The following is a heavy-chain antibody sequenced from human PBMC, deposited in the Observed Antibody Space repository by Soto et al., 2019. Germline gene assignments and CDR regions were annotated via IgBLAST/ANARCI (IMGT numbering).Heavy chain of an antibody. CDR1: GGTFSSYA. V-gene: IGHV1-69*10. Sequence: ASVKVSCKASGGTFSSYAISWVRQAPGQGLEWMGGIIPILGIANYAQKFQGRDTITADKSTSTAYMELSSLRSEDTAVYYCASLEYSSSSVDYWGQGTLVTVSS. CDR2: IIPILGIA. D-gene: IGHD6-6*01. J-gene: IGHJ4*02. CDR3: ASLEYSSSSVDY.